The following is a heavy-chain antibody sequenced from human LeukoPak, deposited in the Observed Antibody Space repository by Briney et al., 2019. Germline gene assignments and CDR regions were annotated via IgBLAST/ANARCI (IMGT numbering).Heavy chain of an antibody. Sequence: PSETLSLTCTVSGYSISSGYYWGWIRQPPGKGLEWIGSIYHSGSTYYNPSLKSRVTISVDTSKNQFSLKLSSVTAADTAVYYCARGEWFGDPFDYWGQGTLVTVSS. J-gene: IGHJ4*02. CDR1: GYSISSGYY. V-gene: IGHV4-38-2*02. CDR2: IYHSGST. D-gene: IGHD3-10*01. CDR3: ARGEWFGDPFDY.